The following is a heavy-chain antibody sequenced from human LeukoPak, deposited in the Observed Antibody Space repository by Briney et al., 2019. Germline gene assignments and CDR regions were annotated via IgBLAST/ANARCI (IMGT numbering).Heavy chain of an antibody. V-gene: IGHV3-23*01. CDR3: ARDIVVVPAAPVGCFDY. CDR2: ISGSGGST. D-gene: IGHD2-2*01. J-gene: IGHJ4*02. CDR1: GFTFSSYA. Sequence: GGSLRLSCAASGFTFSSYAMSWVRQAPGKGLEWVSAISGSGGSTYYADSVKGRFTISRDNSKNTLYLQMNSLRAEDTAVYYCARDIVVVPAAPVGCFDYWGQGTLVTVSS.